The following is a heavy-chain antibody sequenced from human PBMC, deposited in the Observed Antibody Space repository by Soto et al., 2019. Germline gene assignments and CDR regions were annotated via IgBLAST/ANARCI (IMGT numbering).Heavy chain of an antibody. J-gene: IGHJ6*02. Sequence: WISWVRQMPGKGLEWMGRIDPSDSYTNYSPSFQGHVTISADKSISTAYLQWSSLKASDTAMYYCARHSSVDYYYGMDVWGQGTTVTVSS. CDR3: ARHSSVDYYYGMDV. V-gene: IGHV5-10-1*01. CDR1: W. D-gene: IGHD3-22*01. CDR2: IDPSDSYT.